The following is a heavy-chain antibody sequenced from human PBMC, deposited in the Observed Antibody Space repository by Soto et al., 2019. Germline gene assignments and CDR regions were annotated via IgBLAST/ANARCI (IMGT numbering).Heavy chain of an antibody. Sequence: EVQLLESGGGLVQPGGSLRLSCAASGFTFSNYAMSWVRQAPGKGLEWVSGISGSGGSDSGGSTYSADSVKGRFTISRDNSKDTLYLQMNSLSAEDTAVYYCTKAVHENSPSPDHWGQGTLVTVSS. CDR3: TKAVHENSPSPDH. CDR1: GFTFSNYA. D-gene: IGHD1-7*01. V-gene: IGHV3-23*01. CDR2: ISGSGGSDSGGST. J-gene: IGHJ4*02.